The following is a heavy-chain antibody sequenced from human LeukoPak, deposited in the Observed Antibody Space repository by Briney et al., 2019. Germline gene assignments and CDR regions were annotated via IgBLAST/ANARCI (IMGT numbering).Heavy chain of an antibody. V-gene: IGHV3-11*04. CDR1: GFIFSDYY. Sequence: GGSLRLSCAASGFIFSDYYMTWLRQAPGKGLEWVSYISSSGSTIYSADSVKGRFTISRDNANNSLYLQMNSLRVEDTAVYYCAREWQGGIAAAGTRIEGDYWGQGTLVAVSS. J-gene: IGHJ4*02. D-gene: IGHD6-13*01. CDR2: ISSSGSTI. CDR3: AREWQGGIAAAGTRIEGDY.